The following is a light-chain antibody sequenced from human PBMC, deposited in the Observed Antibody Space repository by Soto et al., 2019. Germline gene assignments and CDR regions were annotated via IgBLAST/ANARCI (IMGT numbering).Light chain of an antibody. CDR2: EVS. J-gene: IGLJ1*01. V-gene: IGLV2-8*01. Sequence: QFVLTQPPSASGSPGQSVTISCTGTSSDVGGYNYVSWYQQHPGKAPKLMIYEVSKRPSGVPDRFSGSKSGNTASLTVSGLQAEDEADYYCSSYAGSNNLRVFGTGTKSPS. CDR1: SSDVGGYNY. CDR3: SSYAGSNNLRV.